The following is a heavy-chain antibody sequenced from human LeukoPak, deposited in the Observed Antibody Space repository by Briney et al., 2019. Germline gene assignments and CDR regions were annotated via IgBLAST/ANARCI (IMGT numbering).Heavy chain of an antibody. V-gene: IGHV4-38-2*01. Sequence: PSETLSLTCGVSGYSISRGYYWAWLRQPPGKGLEWIGTIYDIGNTYYNPSLESRVTISVDTSKNVFSLNLSSVTAADTAVYFCARAGWIITSGIDYWGQGALVSVSS. J-gene: IGHJ4*02. D-gene: IGHD3-10*01. CDR2: IYDIGNT. CDR3: ARAGWIITSGIDY. CDR1: GYSISRGYY.